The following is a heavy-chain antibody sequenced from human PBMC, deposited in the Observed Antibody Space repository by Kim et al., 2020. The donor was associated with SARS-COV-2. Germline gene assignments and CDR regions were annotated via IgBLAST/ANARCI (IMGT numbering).Heavy chain of an antibody. Sequence: AESGKGRFTIARDNSKNTLYLQMNSLRAEDTAVYYCAKVPHSSGWQPFDYWGQGTLVTVSS. CDR3: AKVPHSSGWQPFDY. D-gene: IGHD6-19*01. J-gene: IGHJ4*02. V-gene: IGHV3-23*01.